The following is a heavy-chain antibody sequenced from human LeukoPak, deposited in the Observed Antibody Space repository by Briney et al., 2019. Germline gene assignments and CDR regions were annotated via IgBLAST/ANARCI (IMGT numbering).Heavy chain of an antibody. CDR1: GGSISSSSYY. D-gene: IGHD3-3*01. V-gene: IGHV4-39*07. CDR3: ARRPITIFGVAAGYNWFDP. J-gene: IGHJ5*02. Sequence: PSETLSLTCTVSGGSISSSSYYWGWIRQPPGKGLEWIGSIYYSGSNYYNPSLKSRVTISVDTSKIQFSLNLSSVTAADTAVYYCARRPITIFGVAAGYNWFDPWGQGTLVTDSS. CDR2: IYYSGSN.